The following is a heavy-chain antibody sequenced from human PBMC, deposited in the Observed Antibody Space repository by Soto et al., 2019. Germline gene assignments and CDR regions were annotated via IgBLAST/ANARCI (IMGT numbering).Heavy chain of an antibody. CDR1: GGTFSSYT. CDR3: AREDRYYGMDV. Sequence: QVQLVQSGTEVKKPGSSVNVSCKASGGTFSSYTISWVRQAPGQGLEWMGRIIPMLGITNYAQKFQGRVTFTADKSTGTAYMELSSLRSEDTAIYYCAREDRYYGMDVWGQGNPVPVSS. CDR2: IIPMLGIT. J-gene: IGHJ6*02. V-gene: IGHV1-69*08.